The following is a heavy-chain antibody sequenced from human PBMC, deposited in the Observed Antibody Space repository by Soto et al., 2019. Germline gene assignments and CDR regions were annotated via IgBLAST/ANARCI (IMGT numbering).Heavy chain of an antibody. CDR2: ISSSSSYI. Sequence: PGGSLRLSCAASGFTFSSYSMNWVRQAPGKGLEWVSSISSSSSYIYYADSVKGRFTISRDNAKNSLYLQMNSLRAEDTAVYYCASGRSGWYPYFDYWGQGTLVTVSS. D-gene: IGHD6-19*01. J-gene: IGHJ4*02. CDR1: GFTFSSYS. V-gene: IGHV3-21*01. CDR3: ASGRSGWYPYFDY.